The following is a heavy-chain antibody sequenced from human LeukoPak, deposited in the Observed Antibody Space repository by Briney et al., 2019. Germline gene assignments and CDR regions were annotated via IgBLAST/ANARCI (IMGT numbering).Heavy chain of an antibody. CDR3: AKQNIFERYFDY. CDR2: ISYDGSNK. D-gene: IGHD2/OR15-2a*01. V-gene: IGHV3-30*18. Sequence: GGSLRLSCAASGFTFSSYGMHWVRQAPGKGLEWVAVISYDGSNKYYADSVKGRFTISRDNSKNTLYLLMNSLRAEDTAVYYCAKQNIFERYFDYWGQGTLVTVSS. J-gene: IGHJ4*02. CDR1: GFTFSSYG.